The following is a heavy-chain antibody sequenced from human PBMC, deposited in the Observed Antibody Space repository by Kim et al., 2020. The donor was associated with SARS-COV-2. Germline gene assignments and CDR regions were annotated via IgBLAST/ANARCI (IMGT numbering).Heavy chain of an antibody. V-gene: IGHV3-73*01. Sequence: GGSLRLSCAASGFTFSGSTMHWVRQASGKGLEWVGRISSKPNTYATAYAASVIGRFTITRDDSKNTAYLQMSSLKTEDTAIYYCTTVNPIPGGWYNALDIWCQRTTVTVSS. D-gene: IGHD6-19*01. CDR3: TTVNPIPGGWYNALDI. J-gene: IGHJ3*02. CDR2: ISSKPNTYAT. CDR1: GFTFSGST.